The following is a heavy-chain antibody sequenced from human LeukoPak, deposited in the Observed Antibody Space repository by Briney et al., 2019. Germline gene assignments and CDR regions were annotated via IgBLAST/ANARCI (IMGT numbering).Heavy chain of an antibody. CDR2: IYYSGNT. D-gene: IGHD4-11*01. J-gene: IGHJ4*02. Sequence: SETLSLTCTVSGGSVSSGDYCWSWIRQHPGTGLEWIGYIYYSGNTYYNPSLKSRVTISVDTSKNQFSLKLSSVTAADTAVYNCARARNSKPDYWGQGTLVTVSS. CDR3: ARARNSKPDY. V-gene: IGHV4-31*03. CDR1: GGSVSSGDYC.